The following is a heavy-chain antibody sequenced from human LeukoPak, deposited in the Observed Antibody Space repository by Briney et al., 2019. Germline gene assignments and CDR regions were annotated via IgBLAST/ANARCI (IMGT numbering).Heavy chain of an antibody. J-gene: IGHJ4*02. V-gene: IGHV3-33*01. D-gene: IGHD6-19*01. CDR1: GFIFKTYA. Sequence: GGSLRLSCAASGFIFKTYAMHWVRQAPGKGLEWVTMIWYDGSNKYYGDSVKGRFTISRDNSKNTVYLQMNSLRGEYTAVYYCVRDRPSIGWSFDYWGQGALVTVSS. CDR3: VRDRPSIGWSFDY. CDR2: IWYDGSNK.